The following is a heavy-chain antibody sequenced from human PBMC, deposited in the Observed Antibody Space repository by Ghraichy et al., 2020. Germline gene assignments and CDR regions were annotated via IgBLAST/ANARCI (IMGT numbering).Heavy chain of an antibody. Sequence: GGSLRLSCAASGFTFSSYGMHWVRQAPGKGLEWVAVISYDGSNKYYADSVKGRFTISRDNSKNTLYLQMNSLRAEDTAVYYCAKEGSSWVKPQNYYYYYMDVWGKGTTVTVSS. CDR3: AKEGSSWVKPQNYYYYYMDV. CDR1: GFTFSSYG. D-gene: IGHD6-13*01. CDR2: ISYDGSNK. J-gene: IGHJ6*03. V-gene: IGHV3-30*18.